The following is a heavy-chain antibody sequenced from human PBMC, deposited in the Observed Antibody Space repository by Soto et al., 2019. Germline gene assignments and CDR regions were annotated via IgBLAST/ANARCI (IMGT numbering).Heavy chain of an antibody. CDR3: AKPRRYYYDSSGYDSVFDY. Sequence: EVQLLESGGGLVQPGGSLRLSCAASGFTFSSYAMSWVRQAPGKGLEWVSAISGSGGSTYYADAVQGRFTISRDNSKNTLYLQMNSLRAEDTAVYYCAKPRRYYYDSSGYDSVFDYWGQGTLVTVSS. J-gene: IGHJ4*02. D-gene: IGHD3-22*01. CDR1: GFTFSSYA. CDR2: ISGSGGST. V-gene: IGHV3-23*01.